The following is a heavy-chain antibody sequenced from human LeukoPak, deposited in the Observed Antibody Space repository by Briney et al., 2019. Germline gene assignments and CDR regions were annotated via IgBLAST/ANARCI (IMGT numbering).Heavy chain of an antibody. V-gene: IGHV3-30*18. CDR3: AKDADYGMDV. CDR2: ISYDGSNK. Sequence: GGSLRLSCAASGFTFSSYGMYWVRQAPGKGLEWVAVISYDGSNKYYADSVKGRFTISRDNSKNTLYLQMNSLRAEDTAVYYCAKDADYGMDVWGQGTTVTVSS. CDR1: GFTFSSYG. J-gene: IGHJ6*02.